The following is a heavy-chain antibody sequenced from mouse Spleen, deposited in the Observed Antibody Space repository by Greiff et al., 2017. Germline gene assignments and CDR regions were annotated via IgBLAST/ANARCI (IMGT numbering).Heavy chain of an antibody. V-gene: IGHV5-9-3*01. CDR1: GFTFSSYA. CDR3: ARHSPLSGSSYNFDY. Sequence: DVHLVESGGGLVKPGGSLKLSCAASGFTFSSYAMSWVRQTPEKRLEWVATISSGGSYTYYPDSVKGRFTISRDNAKNTLYLQMSSLRSEDTAMYYCARHSPLSGSSYNFDYWGQGTTLTVSS. CDR2: ISSGGSYT. J-gene: IGHJ2*01. D-gene: IGHD1-1*01.